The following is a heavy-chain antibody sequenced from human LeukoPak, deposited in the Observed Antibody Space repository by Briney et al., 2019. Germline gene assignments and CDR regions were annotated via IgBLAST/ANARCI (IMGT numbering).Heavy chain of an antibody. D-gene: IGHD6-13*01. V-gene: IGHV4-30-4*01. CDR2: ICYSGST. CDR1: GGSISSGDYY. Sequence: SETLSLTCTVSGGSISSGDYYWSWIRQPPGKGLEWIGYICYSGSTYYNPSLKSRVTISVDTSKNQFSLKLSSATAADTAVYYCARAPSGGEQQLASYYFDYWGQGTLVTVSS. CDR3: ARAPSGGEQQLASYYFDY. J-gene: IGHJ4*02.